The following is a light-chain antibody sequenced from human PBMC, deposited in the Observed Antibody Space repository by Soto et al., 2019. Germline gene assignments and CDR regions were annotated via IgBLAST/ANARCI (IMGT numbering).Light chain of an antibody. J-gene: IGKJ4*01. Sequence: DVQLTQSPSTLSASVGDRVAITCQASQSIVNYLNWFQFRPGKAPQLLISDASHLEPGVPSRFSGERSGTDYTLIINNLQPEDFATDYCQQYEELPLTFGGGTRV. CDR3: QQYEELPLT. V-gene: IGKV1-33*01. CDR2: DAS. CDR1: QSIVNY.